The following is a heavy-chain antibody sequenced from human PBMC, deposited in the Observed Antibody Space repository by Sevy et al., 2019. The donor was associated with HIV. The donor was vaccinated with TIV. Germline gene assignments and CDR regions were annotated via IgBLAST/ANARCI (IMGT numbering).Heavy chain of an antibody. Sequence: GESLKISCAASGFTFSSYEMNWVRQAPGKGLEWVSYISNSGTTISYSDSVRGRSSISRDNARNSLYLQMNSLRAEDTAVYYCARDLPPSATTVAHFDYWGQGTLVTVSS. CDR1: GFTFSSYE. J-gene: IGHJ4*02. D-gene: IGHD4-17*01. CDR2: ISNSGTTI. CDR3: ARDLPPSATTVAHFDY. V-gene: IGHV3-48*03.